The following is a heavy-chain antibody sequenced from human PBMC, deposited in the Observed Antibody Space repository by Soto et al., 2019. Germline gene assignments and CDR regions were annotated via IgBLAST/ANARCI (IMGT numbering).Heavy chain of an antibody. J-gene: IGHJ1*01. Sequence: GGSLRLSCAASGFTFSSYAMSWVRQAPGKGLEWVSAISGSGGSTYYADSVKGRFTISRDNSKNTLYLQMNSLRAEDMAVYYCAKYSSSWFGYFQHWGQGTLVTVSS. D-gene: IGHD6-13*01. V-gene: IGHV3-23*01. CDR3: AKYSSSWFGYFQH. CDR2: ISGSGGST. CDR1: GFTFSSYA.